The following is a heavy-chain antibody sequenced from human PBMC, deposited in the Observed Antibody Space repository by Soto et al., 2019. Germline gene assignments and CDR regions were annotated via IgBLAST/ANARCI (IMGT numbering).Heavy chain of an antibody. CDR3: ARGGGSTKVDY. CDR1: GGSITSSGYY. D-gene: IGHD2-2*01. J-gene: IGHJ4*02. Sequence: QVQLQESGPGLVKPSQTLSLTCTVSGGSITSSGYYWSWIRQHPGEGLGWIGFTSNSGSTSYNPSLKSRVTISVDPSSNQFSLNLKSVTAADTAVYYCARGGGSTKVDYWGQGTLVTVSP. CDR2: TSNSGST. V-gene: IGHV4-31*03.